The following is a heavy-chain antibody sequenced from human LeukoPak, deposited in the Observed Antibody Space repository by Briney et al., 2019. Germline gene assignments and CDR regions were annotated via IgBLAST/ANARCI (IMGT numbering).Heavy chain of an antibody. J-gene: IGHJ6*03. Sequence: ASVKVSCKASGYTFTSYGISWVRQAPGQGLEWMGWISAYNGNTNYAQKLQGRVTMTTDTSTSTAYMELRSLRSDDTAVYYCARHSGYDSEVTHYYYYMDVWGKGTTVTVSS. D-gene: IGHD5-12*01. CDR1: GYTFTSYG. CDR3: ARHSGYDSEVTHYYYYMDV. V-gene: IGHV1-18*01. CDR2: ISAYNGNT.